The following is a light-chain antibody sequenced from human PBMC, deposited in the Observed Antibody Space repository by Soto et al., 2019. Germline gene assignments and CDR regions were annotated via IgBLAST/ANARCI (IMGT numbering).Light chain of an antibody. CDR1: RSISDW. CDR2: DAS. CDR3: LQYSSHSWT. Sequence: DIQMTQSPSSLSPSVGDRVTITCRASRSISDWVAWYQQKPGKAPELLIFDASNLKSGVSSRFSGSGSGTEFTLTISRLQPDDVATYYCLQYSSHSWTFGQGTKVEIK. J-gene: IGKJ1*01. V-gene: IGKV1-5*01.